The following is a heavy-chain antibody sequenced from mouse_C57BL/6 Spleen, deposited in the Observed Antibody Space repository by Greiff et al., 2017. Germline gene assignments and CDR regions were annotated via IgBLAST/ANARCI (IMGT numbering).Heavy chain of an antibody. Sequence: EVQRVESGGGLVKPGGSLKLSCAASGFTFSDYGMHWVRQAPEKGLEWVAYISSGSSTIYYADTVKGRFTISRDTAKNTLFLQMTSLRCEDTAMYYCATNWDWAYWGQGTLVTVSA. CDR1: GFTFSDYG. V-gene: IGHV5-17*01. CDR2: ISSGSSTI. J-gene: IGHJ3*01. D-gene: IGHD4-1*01. CDR3: ATNWDWAY.